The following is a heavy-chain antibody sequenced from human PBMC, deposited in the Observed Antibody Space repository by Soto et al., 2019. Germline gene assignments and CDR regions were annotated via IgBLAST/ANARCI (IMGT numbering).Heavy chain of an antibody. CDR2: INRSGST. CDR1: GGSFNVYY. D-gene: IGHD1-26*01. CDR3: ARGPSVGAFFDF. J-gene: IGHJ4*02. V-gene: IGHV4-34*01. Sequence: QVQLQQWGAGLLKPSETLALTCAVYGGSFNVYYWTWMRQPPGKGLEWIGEINRSGSTNYNPSLKSRVTISIDTSKIQFSLTLSSVTAADTAIYYRARGPSVGAFFDFWGQGSQVTVS.